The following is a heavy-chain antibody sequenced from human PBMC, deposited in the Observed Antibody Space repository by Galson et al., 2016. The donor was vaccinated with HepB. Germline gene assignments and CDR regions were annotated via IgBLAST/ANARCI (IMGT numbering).Heavy chain of an antibody. CDR2: INPNSGGT. CDR3: ARANYNLLTGYYSGLDH. CDR1: GYSFTGYQ. D-gene: IGHD3-9*01. J-gene: IGHJ4*02. Sequence: SVKVSCKASGYSFTGYQIHWVRQAPGQGLEWMGWINPNSGGTKYAEKFQGWVTMTRDTSITTAYVELRSDDTAVYYCARANYNLLTGYYSGLDHWGQGTLVTVSS. V-gene: IGHV1-2*04.